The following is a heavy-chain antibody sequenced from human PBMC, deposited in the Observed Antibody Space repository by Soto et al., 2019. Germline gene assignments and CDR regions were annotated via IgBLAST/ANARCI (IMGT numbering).Heavy chain of an antibody. V-gene: IGHV4-39*01. D-gene: IGHD2-15*01. CDR3: VRQRDPCDGGRCYPPGS. Sequence: QLQLQESGPGLVKPSETLSLTCTVSGGSISSRNHHWGWIRQSPEKGLEGIGTIFYTGTTYYNPYLQRPFAISVDTSQNHFSLNISSMASSDAAVYSCVRQRDPCDGGRCYPPGSWGRGTLVTLSS. J-gene: IGHJ4*02. CDR1: GGSISSRNHH. CDR2: IFYTGTT.